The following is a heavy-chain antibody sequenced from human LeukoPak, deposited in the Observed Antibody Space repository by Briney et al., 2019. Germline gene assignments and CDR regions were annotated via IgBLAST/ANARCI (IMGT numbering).Heavy chain of an antibody. V-gene: IGHV3-7*01. D-gene: IGHD3-9*01. Sequence: PGGSLRLSCAASGFTFSSYWMSWVRQAPGKGLEWVANIKQDGSEKYHVDSVKGRFTISRDNAKNSLYLQMNSLRAEDTAVYYCAGPVLTGYYSDYFDYWGQGTLVTVSS. CDR1: GFTFSSYW. J-gene: IGHJ4*02. CDR3: AGPVLTGYYSDYFDY. CDR2: IKQDGSEK.